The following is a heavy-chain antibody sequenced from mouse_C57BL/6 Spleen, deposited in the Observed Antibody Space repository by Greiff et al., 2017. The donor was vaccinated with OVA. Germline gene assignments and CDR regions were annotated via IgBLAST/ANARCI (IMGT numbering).Heavy chain of an antibody. V-gene: IGHV5-17*01. CDR3: ARPAFYYGSSPFAY. J-gene: IGHJ3*01. CDR2: ISSGSSTI. Sequence: DVMLVESGGGLVKPGGSLKLSCAASGFTFSDYGMHWVRQAPEKGLEWVAYISSGSSTIYYEDTVKGRFTISRDNAKNTLFLQMTSLMSEDTAMYYCARPAFYYGSSPFAYWGQGTLVTVSA. CDR1: GFTFSDYG. D-gene: IGHD1-1*01.